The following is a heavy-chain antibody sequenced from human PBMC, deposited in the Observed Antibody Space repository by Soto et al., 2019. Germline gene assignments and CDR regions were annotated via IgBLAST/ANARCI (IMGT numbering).Heavy chain of an antibody. V-gene: IGHV1-3*01. CDR2: INAGNGNT. CDR1: GYTFTSYA. Sequence: ASVKVSCKASGYTFTSYAMPWVRQAPGQRLEWMVCINAGNGNTKYSQKFQGRVTITRDTSASTAYMELSRLRSDDTAVYYCARDGANWNYYYYYGMDVWGQGTTVTVSS. D-gene: IGHD1-20*01. J-gene: IGHJ6*02. CDR3: ARDGANWNYYYYYGMDV.